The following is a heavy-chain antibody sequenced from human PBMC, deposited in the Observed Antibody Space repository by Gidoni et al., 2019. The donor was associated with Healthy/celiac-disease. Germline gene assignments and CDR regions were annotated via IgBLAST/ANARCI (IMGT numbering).Heavy chain of an antibody. D-gene: IGHD3-22*01. CDR3: AKDRDYDSSGYYYWLFHY. Sequence: EVQLLESGGGLVQPGGSRRPSCAASGFPFSRYALSWVRQAPGEGLEWVSAISGSGGRTYYADSVKGRFTISRDNSKNTLYLQMNSLRAEDTAVYYCAKDRDYDSSGYYYWLFHYWGQGTLVTVSS. V-gene: IGHV3-23*01. J-gene: IGHJ4*02. CDR1: GFPFSRYA. CDR2: ISGSGGRT.